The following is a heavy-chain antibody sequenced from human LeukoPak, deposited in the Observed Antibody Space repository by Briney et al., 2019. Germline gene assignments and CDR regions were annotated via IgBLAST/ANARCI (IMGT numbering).Heavy chain of an antibody. J-gene: IGHJ4*02. CDR3: AREIAGY. CDR2: IYSGGST. CDR1: GFTVSSNY. Sequence: AGGSLRLSCAASGFTVSSNYMSWVRQAPGKGLEWVSVIYSGGSTYYAGSVKGRFGVSRDNSKNTVYLQMNSLRVEDTAVYYCAREIAGYWGQGTLVTVSS. V-gene: IGHV3-66*01.